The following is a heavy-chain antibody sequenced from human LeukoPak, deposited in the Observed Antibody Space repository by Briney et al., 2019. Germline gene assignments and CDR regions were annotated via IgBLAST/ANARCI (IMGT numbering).Heavy chain of an antibody. Sequence: GTLSLTCAVSGGSITSGNWWTWVRQSPGKGLEWIGEIHHGGTTNYNPSLKSRVTISVDTSKNQFSLKLSSVTAADTAVYCCAREKSYYYYYMDVWGKGTTVTVSS. CDR3: AREKSYYYYYMDV. V-gene: IGHV4-4*01. CDR1: GGSITSGNW. CDR2: IHHGGTT. J-gene: IGHJ6*03.